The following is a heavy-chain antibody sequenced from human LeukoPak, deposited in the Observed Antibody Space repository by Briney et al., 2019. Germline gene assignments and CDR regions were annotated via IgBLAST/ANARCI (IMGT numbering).Heavy chain of an antibody. CDR2: ITSSGGST. D-gene: IGHD6-6*01. CDR3: ARDRPHNWFDP. J-gene: IGHJ5*02. Sequence: GGSLRLSCAVSGFTFSDYAMSWIRQAPGKGLEWVSSITSSGGSTYYADSVKGRFTISRDNAKNMLYLQMNSLRAEDSAVYYCARDRPHNWFDPWGQGTLVTVSS. CDR1: GFTFSDYA. V-gene: IGHV3-23*01.